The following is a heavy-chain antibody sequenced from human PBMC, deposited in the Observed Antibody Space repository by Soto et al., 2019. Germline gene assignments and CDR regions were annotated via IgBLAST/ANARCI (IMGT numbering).Heavy chain of an antibody. CDR3: AREGRSFFDS. V-gene: IGHV4-59*01. CDR2: IYYSGST. CDR1: GGSISSYY. J-gene: IGHJ4*02. Sequence: QVQLQESGPGLVKPSETLSLTCTVSGGSISSYYWSWIRQPPGKGLEWIGYIYYSGSTNYNPSLKSRVTLSLDPTKHHSSLKLSSVTAADTAVYYCAREGRSFFDSWGQGTLVTVSS.